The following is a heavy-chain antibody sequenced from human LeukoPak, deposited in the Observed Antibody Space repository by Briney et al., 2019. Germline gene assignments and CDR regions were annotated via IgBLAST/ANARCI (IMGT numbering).Heavy chain of an antibody. CDR2: TSYDGSNK. V-gene: IGHV3-30-3*01. Sequence: GGSLRLSCAASGFTFSSYAMYWVRQAPGKGLEWVAVTSYDGSNKYYADSVKGRFTISRDNSKHTLYLQMNSLRAEDTAVYYCARGRPHGNDYWGQGTLVTVSS. CDR1: GFTFSSYA. CDR3: ARGRPHGNDY. D-gene: IGHD4-23*01. J-gene: IGHJ4*02.